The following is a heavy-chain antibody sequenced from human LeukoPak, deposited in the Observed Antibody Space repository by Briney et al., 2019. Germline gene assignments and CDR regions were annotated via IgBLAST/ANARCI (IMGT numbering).Heavy chain of an antibody. Sequence: PSETLSLTCTVSGGSISNYYWSWIRQPAGRGLEWIGHIYSSGSTNRNPSLKSRVTMSVDATKSQFSLNLTSVTAADTAVYYCARSTCSSATCPRRNAFDVWGQGTGVTVFS. CDR3: ARSTCSSATCPRRNAFDV. D-gene: IGHD2-2*01. J-gene: IGHJ3*01. V-gene: IGHV4-4*07. CDR2: IYSSGST. CDR1: GGSISNYY.